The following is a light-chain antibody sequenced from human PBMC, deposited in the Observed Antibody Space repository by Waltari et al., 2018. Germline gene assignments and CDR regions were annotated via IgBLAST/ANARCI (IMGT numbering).Light chain of an antibody. CDR1: RDIDASTNR. Sequence: QAGLAQPSSLSASHGLSASLTCPLPRDIDASTNRIYWYHQKPGSPPQYPLNYKSDSDTQQGSGLPSRFSGSKDASANAGILLISGLQSEDEADYYCMIWHSSAYVFGTGTKVTVL. CDR2: YKSDSDT. V-gene: IGLV5-45*03. CDR3: MIWHSSAYV. J-gene: IGLJ1*01.